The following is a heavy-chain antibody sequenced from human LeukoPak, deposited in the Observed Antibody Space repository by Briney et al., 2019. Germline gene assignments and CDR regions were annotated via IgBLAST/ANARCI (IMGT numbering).Heavy chain of an antibody. CDR3: ARDRPLDADDYYGFYYFDY. CDR1: GYTFTGYY. Sequence: ASVRVSCKASGYTFTGYYMHGVRQAPGQGLEWMGWINPNSGGTNHAQKFQGRVTITRDTPISTAYMELSRLRSDDTAVYYCARDRPLDADDYYGFYYFDYWGQGTLVTVSS. CDR2: INPNSGGT. D-gene: IGHD3-10*01. V-gene: IGHV1-2*02. J-gene: IGHJ4*02.